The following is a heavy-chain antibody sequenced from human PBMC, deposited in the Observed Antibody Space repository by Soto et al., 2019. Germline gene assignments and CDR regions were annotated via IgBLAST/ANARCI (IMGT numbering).Heavy chain of an antibody. V-gene: IGHV1-58*01. CDR3: AADPSYYDSSAYYSFDQ. CDR1: GVNFRTTA. CDR2: IVVGSGNT. D-gene: IGHD3-22*01. Sequence: SVRVSCKACGVNFRTTAVQWVRQALGQRREWIGWIVVGSGNTNYAQNFQERVTITRDMSTSTAYMDVSSLRSEDTAVYYCAADPSYYDSSAYYSFDQWRQGTLVTVSS. J-gene: IGHJ4*02.